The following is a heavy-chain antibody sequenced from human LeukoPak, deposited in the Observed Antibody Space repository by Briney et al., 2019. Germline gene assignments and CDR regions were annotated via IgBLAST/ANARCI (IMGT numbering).Heavy chain of an antibody. CDR3: AAGGYGGNSEFRN. CDR2: ISYDGNNK. J-gene: IGHJ4*02. V-gene: IGHV3-30-3*01. D-gene: IGHD4-23*01. CDR1: GFTFSSYA. Sequence: PGGSLRLSCAASGFTFSSYAMSWVRQAPGKGLEWVAVISYDGNNKYYAESVKGRFTISRDTSKNTLYLQMNSLRADDTAVYYCAAGGYGGNSEFRNWGQGTLVTVSS.